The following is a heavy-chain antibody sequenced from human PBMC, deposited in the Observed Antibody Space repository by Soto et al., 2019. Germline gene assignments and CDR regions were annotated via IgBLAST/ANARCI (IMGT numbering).Heavy chain of an antibody. Sequence: EVQLLESGGGLEQPGRSLRLSCAASGFTFSSYAMSWVRQAPGKGLEWVSAISGSGGTTYYAASVKGRFTISRDNPKNTLFLQMNSLRAEDTAVYYCAKFFVETGGSSGWPWTFHYWGQGTLVTVSS. CDR3: AKFFVETGGSSGWPWTFHY. J-gene: IGHJ4*02. CDR2: ISGSGGTT. CDR1: GFTFSSYA. D-gene: IGHD6-25*01. V-gene: IGHV3-23*01.